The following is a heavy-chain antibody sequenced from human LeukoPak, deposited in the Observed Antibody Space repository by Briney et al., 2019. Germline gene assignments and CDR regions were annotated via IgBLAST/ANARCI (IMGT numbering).Heavy chain of an antibody. J-gene: IGHJ4*02. Sequence: MSSETLSLTCTVSGGSISSYYWSWIRQPPGKGLEWIGYIYYSGSTNYNPSLKSRVTISVDTSKNQFSLKLSSVTAADTAVYYCARDSWGSYFSYWGQGTLVTVSS. CDR3: ARDSWGSYFSY. CDR2: IYYSGST. V-gene: IGHV4-59*01. D-gene: IGHD1-26*01. CDR1: GGSISSYY.